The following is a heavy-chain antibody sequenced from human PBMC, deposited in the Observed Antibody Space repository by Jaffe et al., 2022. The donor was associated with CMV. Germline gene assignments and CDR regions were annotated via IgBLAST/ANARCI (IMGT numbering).Heavy chain of an antibody. CDR1: GGTFSSYA. CDR2: IIPIFGTA. J-gene: IGHJ3*02. Sequence: QVQLVQSGAEVKKPGSSVKVSCKASGGTFSSYAISWVRQAPGQGLEWMGGIIPIFGTANYAQKFQGRVTITADESTSTAYMELSSLRSEDTAVYYCARDFSGDSSGYYYRPSIMNAFDIWGQGTMVTVSS. CDR3: ARDFSGDSSGYYYRPSIMNAFDI. V-gene: IGHV1-69*01. D-gene: IGHD3-22*01.